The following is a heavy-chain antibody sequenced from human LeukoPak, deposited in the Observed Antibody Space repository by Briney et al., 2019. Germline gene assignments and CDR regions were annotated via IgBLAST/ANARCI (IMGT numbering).Heavy chain of an antibody. J-gene: IGHJ4*02. CDR2: INHSGST. D-gene: IGHD6-19*01. CDR1: GGSFSGYY. Sequence: SETLSLTCAVYGGSFSGYYWSWIRQPPGKGLEWIGEINHSGSTNYNPSLKSRVTISVDTSKNQFSLKLSSVTAADTAVYYCARGWLARLPDYWGQGTLVTVSS. CDR3: ARGWLARLPDY. V-gene: IGHV4-34*01.